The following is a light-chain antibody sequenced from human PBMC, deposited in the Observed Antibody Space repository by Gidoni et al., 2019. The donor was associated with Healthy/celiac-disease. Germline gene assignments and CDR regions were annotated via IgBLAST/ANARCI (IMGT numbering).Light chain of an antibody. CDR3: QQYNNWPWT. J-gene: IGKJ1*01. CDR1: KSVSSN. Sequence: EIVMTQSPATLSVSPGERATLSCRASKSVSSNLAGYPQKPGQPPRLLIYGASTRATGIPARFSGSGSGTEFTLTISSLQSEDFAVSYCQQYNNWPWTFGQXTKVEIK. CDR2: GAS. V-gene: IGKV3-15*01.